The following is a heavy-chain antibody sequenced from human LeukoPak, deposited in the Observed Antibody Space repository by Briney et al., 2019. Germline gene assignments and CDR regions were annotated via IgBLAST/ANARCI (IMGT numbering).Heavy chain of an antibody. CDR2: IYYSGST. J-gene: IGHJ4*02. CDR1: GGSISSYY. CDR3: ARDLSMFGSSWFDY. D-gene: IGHD6-13*01. V-gene: IGHV4-59*01. Sequence: SETLSLTCTVSGGSISSYYWSWLRQPPGKGLEWIGYIYYSGSTNYNPSLKSRVTISVDTSKNQFSLKLSSVTAADTAVYYCARDLSMFGSSWFDYWGQGTLVTVSS.